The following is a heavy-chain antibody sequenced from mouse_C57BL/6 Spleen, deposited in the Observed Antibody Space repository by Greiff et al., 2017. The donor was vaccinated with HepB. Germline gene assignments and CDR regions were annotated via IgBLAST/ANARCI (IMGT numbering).Heavy chain of an antibody. J-gene: IGHJ1*03. CDR3: EGRDDGDDEGYWYFDV. Sequence: EVQLQQSGPVLVKPGASVKMSCKASGYTFTDYYMNWVKQSHGKSLEWIGVINPYNGGTSYNQKFKGKATLTVDKSSSTAYMELNSLTSEDSAVEDGEGRDDGDDEGYWYFDVWGTGTTVTVSS. CDR1: GYTFTDYY. V-gene: IGHV1-19*01. D-gene: IGHD2-12*01. CDR2: INPYNGGT.